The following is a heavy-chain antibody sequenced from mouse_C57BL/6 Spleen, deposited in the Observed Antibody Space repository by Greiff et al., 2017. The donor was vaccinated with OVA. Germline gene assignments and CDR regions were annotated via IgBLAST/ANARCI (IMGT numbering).Heavy chain of an antibody. V-gene: IGHV1-9*01. CDR2: ILPGSGST. CDR3: AMITTVVSTMDY. CDR1: GYTFTGYW. D-gene: IGHD1-1*01. J-gene: IGHJ4*01. Sequence: QVQLQQSGAELMKPGASVKLSCKATGYTFTGYWIEWVKQRPGHGLEWIGAILPGSGSTNYNEKVKGKATFTADTSSNTPYMQLSRLTTEDSDIYYCAMITTVVSTMDYWGQGTSVTVSS.